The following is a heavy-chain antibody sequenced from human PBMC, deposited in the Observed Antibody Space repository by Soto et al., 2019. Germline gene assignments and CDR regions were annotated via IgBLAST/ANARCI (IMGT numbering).Heavy chain of an antibody. CDR2: IIPIFGTA. Sequence: ASVKVSCKASGGTFISYAISWVRQAPGQGLEWMGGIIPIFGTANYAQKFQGRVTITADESTSTAYMELSSLRSEDTAVYYCARGPSRWLQFFYWGQGTLVTVSS. D-gene: IGHD5-12*01. CDR3: ARGPSRWLQFFY. J-gene: IGHJ4*02. CDR1: GGTFISYA. V-gene: IGHV1-69*13.